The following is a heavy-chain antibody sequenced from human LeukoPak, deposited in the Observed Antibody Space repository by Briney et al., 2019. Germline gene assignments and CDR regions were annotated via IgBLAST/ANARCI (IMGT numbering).Heavy chain of an antibody. V-gene: IGHV3-30-3*01. CDR2: ISHDGNRK. J-gene: IGHJ5*02. CDR3: ARDLIDTTSLNWFDR. Sequence: WGSLTLSCAASGFIFSSHAMHWVRQAPGQGLEWVAIISHDGNRKYYADSVKGRFTISRDNSKNTLNLQLNSLRSEDTAIYYCARDLIDTTSLNWFDRWGQGTLVTVSS. D-gene: IGHD2-2*01. CDR1: GFIFSSHA.